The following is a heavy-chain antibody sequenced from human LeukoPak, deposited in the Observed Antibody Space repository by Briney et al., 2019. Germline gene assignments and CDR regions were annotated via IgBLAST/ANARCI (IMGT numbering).Heavy chain of an antibody. J-gene: IGHJ4*02. Sequence: PSETLSLTCTVSGGSISSSSYYWSWIRQPPGKGLEWIGEINHSGSTNYNPSLKSRVTISVDTSKNQFSLKLSSVTAADTAVYYCARVGQCGGRWLRLQRPYYFDYWGQGTLVTVSS. V-gene: IGHV4-39*07. CDR1: GGSISSSSYY. CDR2: INHSGST. CDR3: ARVGQCGGRWLRLQRPYYFDY. D-gene: IGHD5-12*01.